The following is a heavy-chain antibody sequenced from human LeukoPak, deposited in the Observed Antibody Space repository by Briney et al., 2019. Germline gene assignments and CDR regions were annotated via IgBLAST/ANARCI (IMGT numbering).Heavy chain of an antibody. CDR1: GFTFSSYG. Sequence: PGGSLRLSCAASGFTFSSYGMHWVRQAPGKGLEWVSGISGDGGSTYYTDAVKGRFAISRDNSKSTLYLEMNSLRAEDTAMYYCAKDFGRNLGGPGYWGRGTLVTVSS. V-gene: IGHV3-23*01. CDR3: AKDFGRNLGGPGY. D-gene: IGHD3-10*01. CDR2: ISGDGGST. J-gene: IGHJ4*02.